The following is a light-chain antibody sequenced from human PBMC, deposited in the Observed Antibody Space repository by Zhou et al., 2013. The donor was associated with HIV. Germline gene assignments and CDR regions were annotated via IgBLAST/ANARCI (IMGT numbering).Light chain of an antibody. J-gene: IGKJ3*01. V-gene: IGKV1-33*01. CDR1: QSIDNW. Sequence: DIQMTQSPSTLSASVGDRVTITCRASQSIDNWLAWYQQKPGKAPKLLIYDASNLETGVPSRFSGSGSGTDFTFTISSLQPEDIATYYCQQYDNLPPIFGPGTKVDIK. CDR3: QQYDNLPPI. CDR2: DAS.